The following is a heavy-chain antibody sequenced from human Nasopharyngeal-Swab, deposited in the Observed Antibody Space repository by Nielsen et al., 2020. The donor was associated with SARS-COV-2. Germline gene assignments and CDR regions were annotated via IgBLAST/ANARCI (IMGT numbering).Heavy chain of an antibody. CDR3: ARHGADCTNGVCQTYFYFRMDV. V-gene: IGHV4-31*03. CDR2: IYYSGST. CDR1: GGSISSGGYY. Sequence: SETLSLTCTVSGGSISSGGYYWSWIRQHPGKGLEWIGYIYYSGSTYYNPSLKSRVTISVDTSRNQFSLKLSSVTAADTAVYYCARHGADCTNGVCQTYFYFRMDVWGQGTTVSVSS. D-gene: IGHD2-8*01. J-gene: IGHJ6*02.